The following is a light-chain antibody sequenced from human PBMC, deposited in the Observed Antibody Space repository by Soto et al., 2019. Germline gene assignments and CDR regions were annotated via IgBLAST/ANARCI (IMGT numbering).Light chain of an antibody. CDR3: SSLTTSETWV. CDR2: EVS. CDR1: SSDVGSYNR. J-gene: IGLJ3*02. V-gene: IGLV2-14*02. Sequence: QSALTQPASVSGSPGQSNTISCTGGSSDVGSYNRVSWYRQYPGKAPQLMIYEVSYRPSGVSNRFSGSKSGNTASLTISGLQAEDEADYFCSSLTTSETWVIGGGTKLTVL.